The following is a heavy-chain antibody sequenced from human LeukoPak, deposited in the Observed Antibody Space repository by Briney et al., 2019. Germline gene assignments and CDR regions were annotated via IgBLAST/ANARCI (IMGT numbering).Heavy chain of an antibody. Sequence: SETLSLTXTVSSYSISSGYYWGWIRQSPGKGLEWIGSIDQSGTTYYHPSLKSRVTISVDTSKNQFSLQLTSVTAADTAVYFCGRDRPTGYYDYWGQGILVTVSS. CDR3: GRDRPTGYYDY. CDR1: SYSISSGYY. CDR2: IDQSGTT. J-gene: IGHJ4*02. D-gene: IGHD3-9*01. V-gene: IGHV4-38-2*02.